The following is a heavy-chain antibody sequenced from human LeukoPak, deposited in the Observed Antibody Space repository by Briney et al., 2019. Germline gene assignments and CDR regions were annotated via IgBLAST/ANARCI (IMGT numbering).Heavy chain of an antibody. Sequence: SETLSLTCTVSGYSISSGYYWGWIRQPPGKGLEWIGSIYHSGSTYYNPSLKNRVTISVDTSKNQFSLKLSSVTAADTAVYYCARGRRRWELLLRTDAFDIWGQGTMVTVSS. CDR1: GYSISSGYY. CDR3: ARGRRRWELLLRTDAFDI. D-gene: IGHD1-26*01. J-gene: IGHJ3*02. V-gene: IGHV4-38-2*02. CDR2: IYHSGST.